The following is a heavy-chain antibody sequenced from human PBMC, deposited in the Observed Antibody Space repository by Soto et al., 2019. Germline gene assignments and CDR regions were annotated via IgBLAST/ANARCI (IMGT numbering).Heavy chain of an antibody. Sequence: QITLKESGPTLVKPTQTLTLTCTLSGFSLSTSGVGVGWIRQPPGKALEWLALIYWDDDKRYSPFLKSRLTITNDTAKNQVVLTLTNMDPVDTATYYCALKGDGYRGFKYWGQGTLVSVSS. CDR1: GFSLSTSGVG. V-gene: IGHV2-5*02. CDR2: IYWDDDK. CDR3: ALKGDGYRGFKY. D-gene: IGHD5-12*01. J-gene: IGHJ4*02.